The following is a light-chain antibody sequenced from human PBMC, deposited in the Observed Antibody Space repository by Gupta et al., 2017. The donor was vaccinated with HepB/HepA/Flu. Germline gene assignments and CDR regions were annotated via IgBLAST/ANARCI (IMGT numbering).Light chain of an antibody. CDR1: SSNIGNND. V-gene: IGLV1-36*01. J-gene: IGLJ1*01. CDR3: AVWDDSLNAYV. CDR2: YDD. Sequence: QSVLTQPPSVSEAPRPRVTISCSGSSSNIGNNDVSWYQQLPGKAPKLLIYYDDLLPSGVSDRFSGSKSGTSASLAISGLQSEDEADYYCAVWDDSLNAYVFGTGTKVTVL.